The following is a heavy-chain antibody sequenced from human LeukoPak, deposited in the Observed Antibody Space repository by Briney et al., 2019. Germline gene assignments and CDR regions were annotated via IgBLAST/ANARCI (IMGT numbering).Heavy chain of an antibody. J-gene: IGHJ4*02. Sequence: PSETLSLTCTVSGGSISSSSYYWGWIRQPPGKGLEWIGSIYYSGSTYYNPSLKSRVTISVDTSKNQFSLKLSSVTAADTAVYYCARDIVTIVTTGPQMGYFDYWGQGTLVTVSS. CDR2: IYYSGST. D-gene: IGHD4-11*01. CDR1: GGSISSSSYY. CDR3: ARDIVTIVTTGPQMGYFDY. V-gene: IGHV4-39*07.